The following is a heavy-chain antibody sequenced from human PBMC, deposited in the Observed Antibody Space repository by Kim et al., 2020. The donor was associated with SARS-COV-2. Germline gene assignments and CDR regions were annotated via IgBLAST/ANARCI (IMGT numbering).Heavy chain of an antibody. CDR3: ASLTRAIIVVPAAPMDV. J-gene: IGHJ6*02. CDR1: GGSFSGYY. CDR2: INHSGST. D-gene: IGHD2-2*01. V-gene: IGHV4-34*01. Sequence: SETLSLTCAVYGGSFSGYYWSWIRQPPGKGLEWIGEINHSGSTNYNPSLKSRVTISVDTSKNQFSLKLSSVTAADTAVYYCASLTRAIIVVPAAPMDVWGQGPTVTVPS.